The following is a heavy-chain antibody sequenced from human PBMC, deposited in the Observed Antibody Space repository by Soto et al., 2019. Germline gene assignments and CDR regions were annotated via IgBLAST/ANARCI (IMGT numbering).Heavy chain of an antibody. CDR2: MYHSGST. V-gene: IGHV4-30-2*01. CDR1: GGSISSGGYA. J-gene: IGHJ4*02. Sequence: SETLSLTCAVSGGSISSGGYAWSWIRQPPGKGLEWIGYMYHSGSTYYNPSLKSRVTISIDRSKNQFSLKLSSVTAADPAVYYCARVPDYWGQGIQVPVSS. CDR3: ARVPDY. D-gene: IGHD2-2*01.